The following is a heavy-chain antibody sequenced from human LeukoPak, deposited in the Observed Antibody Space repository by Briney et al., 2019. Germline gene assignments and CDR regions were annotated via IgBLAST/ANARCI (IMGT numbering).Heavy chain of an antibody. CDR3: AKAPGGVAAELDY. CDR2: ISYDGSNK. CDR1: GSTFSSYG. D-gene: IGHD6-13*01. Sequence: PGRSLRLSCAASGSTFSSYGMHWVRQAPGKGLEWVAVISYDGSNKYYADSVKGRFTISRDNSKNTLYLQMNSLRAEDTAVYYCAKAPGGVAAELDYWGQGTLVTVSS. J-gene: IGHJ4*02. V-gene: IGHV3-30*18.